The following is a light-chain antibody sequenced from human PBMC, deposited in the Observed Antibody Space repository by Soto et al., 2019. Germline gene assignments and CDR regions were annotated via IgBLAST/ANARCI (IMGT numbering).Light chain of an antibody. CDR1: QSISSY. J-gene: IGKJ1*01. CDR2: AAS. V-gene: IGKV1-39*01. CDR3: QQSYSSPKT. Sequence: DIQVTQSPSSLSASVGDRVTITCRASQSISSYLNWYQQKPGKAPKLLIYAASSLQGGVPSRFSGSGSGTDFTLTISSLQPEDFATYYCQQSYSSPKTFGQGTKVEI.